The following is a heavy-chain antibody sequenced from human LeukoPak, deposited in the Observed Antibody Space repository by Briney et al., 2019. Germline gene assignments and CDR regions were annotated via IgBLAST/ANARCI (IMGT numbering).Heavy chain of an antibody. J-gene: IGHJ3*02. V-gene: IGHV3-33*01. D-gene: IGHD3-16*01. CDR3: ARGLGEHSDAFDI. CDR2: IWYDGSNK. Sequence: GRSLRLSCAASGFTFSSYGMHWVRQAPGKGLEWVAVIWYDGSNKYYADSVKGRFTISRDNSKNTLYLQMNSLRAEDAAVYYCARGLGEHSDAFDIWGQGTMVTVSS. CDR1: GFTFSSYG.